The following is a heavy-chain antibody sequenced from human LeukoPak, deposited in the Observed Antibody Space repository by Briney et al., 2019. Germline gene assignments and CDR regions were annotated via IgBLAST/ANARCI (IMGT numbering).Heavy chain of an antibody. J-gene: IGHJ4*02. CDR3: TRAPYYYDSSGYLPDY. CDR2: IRSKAYGGTT. D-gene: IGHD3-22*01. V-gene: IGHV3-49*03. Sequence: GGSLRLSCTASGFTFGDYAMSWFRQAPGKGLEWVGFIRSKAYGGTTEYAASVKGRFTISRDDSKSIAYLQMNSLKTEDTAVYYCTRAPYYYDSSGYLPDYWGQGTLVTVSP. CDR1: GFTFGDYA.